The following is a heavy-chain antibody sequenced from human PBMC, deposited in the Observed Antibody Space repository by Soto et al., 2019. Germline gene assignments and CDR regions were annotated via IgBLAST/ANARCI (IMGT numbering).Heavy chain of an antibody. J-gene: IGHJ4*02. CDR2: VNHSGSP. CDR3: ARLRNLGTIDS. V-gene: IGHV4-34*01. Sequence: PSETLSLTCDVYSDSFAAYYWGWIRQPPGKGLEWIGEVNHSGSPNYNPSLKSRVTISVATSRNQFSLRLTSVTAADTAVYYCARLRNLGTIDSWGQGTLVTVS. D-gene: IGHD1-7*01. CDR1: SDSFAAYY.